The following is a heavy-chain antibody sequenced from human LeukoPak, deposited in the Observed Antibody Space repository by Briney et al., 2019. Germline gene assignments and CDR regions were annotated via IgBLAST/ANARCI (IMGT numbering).Heavy chain of an antibody. V-gene: IGHV4-39*07. D-gene: IGHD6-19*01. CDR2: IYYSGST. CDR3: ARGLRSGWYFDY. J-gene: IGHJ4*02. Sequence: RSSETLSLTCTVSGGSINSYYWSWIRQPPGKGLEWIGSIYYSGSTYYNPSLKSRVTISVDTSKNQFSLKLSSVTAADTAVYYCARGLRSGWYFDYWGQGTLVTVSS. CDR1: GGSINSYY.